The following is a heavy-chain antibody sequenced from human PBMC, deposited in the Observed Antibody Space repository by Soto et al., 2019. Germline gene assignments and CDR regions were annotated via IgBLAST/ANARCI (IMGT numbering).Heavy chain of an antibody. CDR2: MYNTGST. CDR3: ARDLWGYCGTDCYPLDV. CDR1: CGTSIGDY. J-gene: IGHJ6*02. D-gene: IGHD2-21*02. V-gene: IGHV4-59*01. Sequence: SETLSLTCTVLCGTSIGDYCSCIRQPPGKGLEWIGYMYNTGSTVYNPPFKSRVTISVDTSKNQFSLKLNSVTAADTAVYYCARDLWGYCGTDCYPLDVWGQGTTVTVSS.